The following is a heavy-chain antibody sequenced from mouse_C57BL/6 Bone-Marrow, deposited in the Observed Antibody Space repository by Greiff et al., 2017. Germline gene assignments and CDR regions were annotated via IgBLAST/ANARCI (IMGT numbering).Heavy chain of an antibody. D-gene: IGHD4-1*01. CDR2: ISSGGSYT. CDR1: GFSFSSYG. Sequence: EVHLVESGGDLVKPGGSLQLSCAASGFSFSSYGMSWVRQTPDKRLEWVATISSGGSYTYYPDSVKGRFTISRDNAKNTLDLQMSSLKSEDTALYYCAGLQPGPAWFAYWGQGALVTVSA. CDR3: AGLQPGPAWFAY. V-gene: IGHV5-6*01. J-gene: IGHJ3*01.